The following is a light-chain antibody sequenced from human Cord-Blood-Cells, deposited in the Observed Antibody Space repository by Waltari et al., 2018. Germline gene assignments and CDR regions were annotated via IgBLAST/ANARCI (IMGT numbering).Light chain of an antibody. CDR2: EGS. J-gene: IGLJ3*02. CDR1: SSDVGSYNL. Sequence: QSALTQPASVSGSPGQSITISCTGTSSDVGSYNLVSWYQQHPGKAPKLMIYEGSKRPSGVSNRSSGSKSGNTAPLTISGLQAEDEADYYCCSYAGSSTWVFGGGTKLTVL. V-gene: IGLV2-23*01. CDR3: CSYAGSSTWV.